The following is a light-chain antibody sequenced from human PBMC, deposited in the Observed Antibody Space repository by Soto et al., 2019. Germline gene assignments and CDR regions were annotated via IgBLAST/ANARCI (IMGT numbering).Light chain of an antibody. CDR1: QDIGNH. CDR2: AAS. J-gene: IGKJ5*01. CDR3: LQHDSFPPT. V-gene: IGKV1-17*03. Sequence: TQSPSAMSASVGDRVTISCRASQDIGNHLAWFQQKPGKVPQRLIYAASSLQTGVPSRFSGSGSGTDFTLTINSLQPEDFATYYCLQHDSFPPTLGQGTRLEIK.